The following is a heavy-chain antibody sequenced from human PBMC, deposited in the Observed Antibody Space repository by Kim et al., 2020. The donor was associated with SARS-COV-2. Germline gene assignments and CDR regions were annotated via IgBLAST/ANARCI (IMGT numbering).Heavy chain of an antibody. J-gene: IGHJ5*02. D-gene: IGHD3-3*01. CDR1: GYTFTGYY. V-gene: IGHV1-2*06. Sequence: ASVKVSCKASGYTFTGYYMHWVRQAPGQGLEWMGRINPNSGGTNYAQKFQGRVTMTRDTSISTAYMELSRLRSDDTAVYYCAREETDYDFWSGYVLGTITTWFDPWGQGTLVTVSS. CDR3: AREETDYDFWSGYVLGTITTWFDP. CDR2: INPNSGGT.